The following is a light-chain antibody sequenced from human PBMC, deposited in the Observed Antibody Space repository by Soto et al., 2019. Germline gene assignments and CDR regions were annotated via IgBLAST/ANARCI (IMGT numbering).Light chain of an antibody. Sequence: DIQMTPSPSSLRDSVGDRVNITCLAFPSISNYLSWLQQKPGKAPKLLLYSASSLQPGVPSRFRGSGSGTEFTLTICGLQPEDFAAYYCQHSYSLPPTFGQGTEVEIK. J-gene: IGKJ1*01. CDR1: PSISNY. CDR2: SAS. V-gene: IGKV1-39*01. CDR3: QHSYSLPPT.